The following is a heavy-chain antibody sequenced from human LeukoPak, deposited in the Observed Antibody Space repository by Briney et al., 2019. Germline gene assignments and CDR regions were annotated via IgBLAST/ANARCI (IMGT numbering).Heavy chain of an antibody. CDR3: ARSLGGFGELSEFDP. V-gene: IGHV1-46*01. CDR1: GYTFTGYY. Sequence: ASVKVSCKASGYTFTGYYMHWVRQAPGQGLEWMGIINPSGGSTSYAQKFQGRVTMTRDTSTSTVYMELSSLGSEDTAVYYCARSLGGFGELSEFDPWGQGTLVTVSS. CDR2: INPSGGST. J-gene: IGHJ5*02. D-gene: IGHD3-10*01.